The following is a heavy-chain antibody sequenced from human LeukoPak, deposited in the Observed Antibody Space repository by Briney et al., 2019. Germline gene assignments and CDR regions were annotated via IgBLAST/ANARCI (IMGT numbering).Heavy chain of an antibody. V-gene: IGHV3-23*01. D-gene: IGHD1-1*01. CDR2: IFGSGAKT. J-gene: IGHJ3*02. CDR3: VKDPVPDNGWSFDI. CDR1: GFIFSRYS. Sequence: GGSLRLSCAASGFIFSRYSISWVRQAPGKGPEWVSSIFGSGAKTYYADSVKGRFTISRDNSKNTVYLQMNGLRVDDTARYYCVKDPVPDNGWSFDIWGQGTIITVSA.